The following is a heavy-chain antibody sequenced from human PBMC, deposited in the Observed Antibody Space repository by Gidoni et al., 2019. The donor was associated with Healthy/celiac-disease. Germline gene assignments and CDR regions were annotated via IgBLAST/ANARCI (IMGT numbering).Heavy chain of an antibody. J-gene: IGHJ4*02. CDR1: GFTFSGSA. CDR3: TSLYSGYSY. D-gene: IGHD5-12*01. Sequence: EVQLVESGGGLVQPGGSLKLSCAASGFTFSGSAMHWVRQASGKGLEWVGRIRSKANSYATAYAASVKGRFTISRDDSKNTAYLQMNSLKTEDTAVYYCTSLYSGYSYWGQGTLVTVSS. CDR2: IRSKANSYAT. V-gene: IGHV3-73*02.